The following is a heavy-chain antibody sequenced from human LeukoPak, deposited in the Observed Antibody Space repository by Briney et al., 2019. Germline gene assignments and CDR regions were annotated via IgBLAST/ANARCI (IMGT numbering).Heavy chain of an antibody. CDR1: GFTFSNYG. Sequence: GGSLRLSCGASGFTFSNYGMLWVRQAPGKGLDWVAYIRYDGNNKLYADSVKGRFTISRDNSKNTLYLHINSLRAEDTAVYYCVKDNPLDYWGQGTLVIVSS. V-gene: IGHV3-30*02. D-gene: IGHD1-14*01. CDR2: IRYDGNNK. CDR3: VKDNPLDY. J-gene: IGHJ4*02.